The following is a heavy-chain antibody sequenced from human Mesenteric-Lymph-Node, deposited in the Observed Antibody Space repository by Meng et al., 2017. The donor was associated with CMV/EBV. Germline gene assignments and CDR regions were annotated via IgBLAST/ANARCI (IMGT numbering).Heavy chain of an antibody. CDR3: VVLTHYYESSGYYKF. V-gene: IGHV3-23*03. CDR1: GFTFRSFA. CDR2: IYSAGSST. J-gene: IGHJ4*02. Sequence: GGSLRLSCAASGFTFRSFAMSWVRQAPGKGLEWVSVIYSAGSSTYYADSVKGRFTISRDNSKNTLYLQMNSLRAEDTAVYYCVVLTHYYESSGYYKFWGQGTLVTVSS. D-gene: IGHD3-22*01.